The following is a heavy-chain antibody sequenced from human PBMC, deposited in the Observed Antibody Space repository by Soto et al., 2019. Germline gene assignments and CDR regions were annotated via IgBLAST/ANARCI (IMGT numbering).Heavy chain of an antibody. V-gene: IGHV1-69*02. J-gene: IGHJ4*02. Sequence: QVQLVQSGAEVKKPGSSVKVSCKASGGTFINYTISWVRQAPGQGLEWMGKIIPILGITNYAQKFQGRVTITADKSTSTAYMELSSLRSEDTAVYYCARNLVGDWRYCTGDRCDDRFGEDYWGQGTLVTVSS. CDR2: IIPILGIT. D-gene: IGHD2-8*02. CDR3: ARNLVGDWRYCTGDRCDDRFGEDY. CDR1: GGTFINYT.